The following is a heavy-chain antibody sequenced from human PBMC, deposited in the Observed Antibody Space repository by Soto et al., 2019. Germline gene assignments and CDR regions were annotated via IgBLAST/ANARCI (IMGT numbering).Heavy chain of an antibody. Sequence: SETLSLTYTVSGGSVSSGSYYWSWIRQPPGKGLEWIGYIYYSGSTNYNPSLKSRVTISVDTSKNKFSLKLSSVTAADTAVYYCARRIWETTGYFDYWGQGTLVTVSS. CDR3: ARRIWETTGYFDY. J-gene: IGHJ4*02. CDR1: GGSVSSGSYY. V-gene: IGHV4-61*01. CDR2: IYYSGST. D-gene: IGHD4-17*01.